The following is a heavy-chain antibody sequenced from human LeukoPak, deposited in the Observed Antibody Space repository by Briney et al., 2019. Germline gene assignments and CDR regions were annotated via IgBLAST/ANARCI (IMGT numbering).Heavy chain of an antibody. J-gene: IGHJ6*02. V-gene: IGHV3-7*01. CDR2: IKQDGSEK. CDR1: GFTFSSYW. CDR3: AREGARGRRVTIFGVAAYGMDV. D-gene: IGHD3-3*01. Sequence: GGSLRLPCAASGFTFSSYWMSWVRQAPGKGLEWVANIKQDGSEKYYVDSVKGRFTISRDNARNSLYLQMNSLRAEDTAVYYCAREGARGRRVTIFGVAAYGMDVWGQGTTVTVSS.